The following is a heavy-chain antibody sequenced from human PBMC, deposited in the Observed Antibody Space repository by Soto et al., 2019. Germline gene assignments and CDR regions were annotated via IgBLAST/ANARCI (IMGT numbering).Heavy chain of an antibody. CDR1: GGTFSSYA. V-gene: IGHV1-69*13. CDR3: ARSEPIAAAGTGWLDP. D-gene: IGHD6-13*01. J-gene: IGHJ5*02. Sequence: GASVKVSCKASGGTFSSYAISWVRQAPGQGLEWMGGIIPIFGTANYAQKFQGRVTITADESTSTAYMELSSLRSEDTAVYYCARSEPIAAAGTGWLDPWGQGTLVTVYS. CDR2: IIPIFGTA.